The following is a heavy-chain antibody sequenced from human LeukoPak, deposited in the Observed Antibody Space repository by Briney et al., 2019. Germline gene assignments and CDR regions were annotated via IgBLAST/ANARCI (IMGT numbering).Heavy chain of an antibody. CDR2: MNPNSGNT. V-gene: IGHV1-8*01. CDR3: ARGGLGYCSSTSCYRSYYYYYMEV. J-gene: IGHJ6*03. D-gene: IGHD2-2*02. Sequence: GASVKVSCKASGYTFTSYDINWVRQAPGQGLEWMGWMNPNSGNTGYEQKFQGRGTMTSNTYISTAYMELSSLRSEDTAVYYCARGGLGYCSSTSCYRSYYYYYMEVWRKGTTVSVSS. CDR1: GYTFTSYD.